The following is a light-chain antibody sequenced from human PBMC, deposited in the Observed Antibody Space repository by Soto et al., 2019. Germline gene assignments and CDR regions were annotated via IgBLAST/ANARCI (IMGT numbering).Light chain of an antibody. CDR2: AAS. V-gene: IGKV1-39*01. J-gene: IGKJ4*01. Sequence: DIQMTQSPSSLSASIGDRVTITCRASQDIINYLNWYQQKPGKAPKVLIYAASSLQSGVPSRFSGSGSGTEFSLPISSLQHEDFAAYYCQQSFSTPALTFGGGTKVEIK. CDR3: QQSFSTPALT. CDR1: QDIINY.